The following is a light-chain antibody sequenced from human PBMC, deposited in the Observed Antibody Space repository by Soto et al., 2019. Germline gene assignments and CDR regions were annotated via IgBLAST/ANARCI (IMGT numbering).Light chain of an antibody. CDR2: AAS. CDR1: QDIRDD. Sequence: DIQMTQSPSSLSASVGDRVTITCRTSQDIRDDLGWYQEKPGKAPKRLIFAASSLQSGVPSGFSGSGSETEFTLTIRSLQPEDFATSYCLKHSTYHRTFGQGTKVDIK. J-gene: IGKJ1*01. V-gene: IGKV1-17*01. CDR3: LKHSTYHRT.